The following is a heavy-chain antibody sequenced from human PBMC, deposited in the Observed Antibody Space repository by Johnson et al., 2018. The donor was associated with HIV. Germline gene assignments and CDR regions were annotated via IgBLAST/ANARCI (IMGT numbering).Heavy chain of an antibody. CDR2: ISSSGSTI. Sequence: QEQLVESGGGLVKPGGSLRLSCAASGFTFRDYYMNWMRQAPGKGLEWVSHISSSGSTIYYADSVKGRFTISRDNSKNTLYLQMNNLRTEDTGLYYCAKDGGKWSYSFDVWGQGTMVSVSS. J-gene: IGHJ3*01. D-gene: IGHD2-8*01. V-gene: IGHV3-11*04. CDR3: AKDGGKWSYSFDV. CDR1: GFTFRDYY.